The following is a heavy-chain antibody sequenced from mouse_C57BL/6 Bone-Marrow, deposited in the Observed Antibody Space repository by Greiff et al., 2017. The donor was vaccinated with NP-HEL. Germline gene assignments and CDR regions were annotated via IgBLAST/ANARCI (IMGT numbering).Heavy chain of an antibody. Sequence: VQLQQSGPELVKPGASVKISCKASGYAFSSSWMNWVKQRPGKGLEWIGRIYPGDGDTNYNGKFKGKATLTADKSSSTAYMQLSSLTSEDSAVYYCARGITTVVAPGYWGQGTTLTVSS. D-gene: IGHD1-1*01. CDR3: ARGITTVVAPGY. CDR1: GYAFSSSW. V-gene: IGHV1-82*01. CDR2: IYPGDGDT. J-gene: IGHJ2*01.